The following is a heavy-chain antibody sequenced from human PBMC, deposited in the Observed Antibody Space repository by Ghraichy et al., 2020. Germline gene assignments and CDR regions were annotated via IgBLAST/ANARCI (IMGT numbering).Heavy chain of an antibody. J-gene: IGHJ4*02. D-gene: IGHD1-1*01. CDR3: ARNSGTWPNFYFDY. CDR1: GFNFRSYG. CDR2: IWYDGSNA. Sequence: GGSLRLSCAASGFNFRSYGMHWVRQAPGKGLDWVAIIWYDGSNAFYADSLEGRFTISRDNSKNTLYLQMNSLRAEDTAMYYCARNSGTWPNFYFDYWGQGALVTVPS. V-gene: IGHV3-33*01.